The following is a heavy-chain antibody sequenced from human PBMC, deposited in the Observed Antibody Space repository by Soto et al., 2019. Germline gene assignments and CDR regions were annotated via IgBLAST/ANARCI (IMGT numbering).Heavy chain of an antibody. Sequence: SETLSLTCAVHGGSFSGCYWSWVRPAPGKGLEWIGEINHSGSATYNPSLKSRVTISIDTSKDQFSLRLTSLTAADTAMYFCARGGWGLSSTSYDINVYYMDIWGQGTTVTVSS. J-gene: IGHJ6*03. CDR3: ARGGWGLSSTSYDINVYYMDI. D-gene: IGHD3-9*01. V-gene: IGHV4-34*01. CDR1: GGSFSGCY. CDR2: INHSGSA.